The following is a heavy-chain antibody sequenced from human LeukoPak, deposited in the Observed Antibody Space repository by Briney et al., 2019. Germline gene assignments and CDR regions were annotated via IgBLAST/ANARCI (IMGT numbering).Heavy chain of an antibody. D-gene: IGHD3-3*01. CDR2: ISSNGGST. CDR3: ARGVVDFWSGYYGYYYYGMDV. V-gene: IGHV3-64*01. CDR1: GFTFSSYA. Sequence: GSLRLSCAASGFTFSSYAMHWVRQAPGKGLEYVSAISSNGGSTYYANSVKGRFTISRDNSKNTLYLQMGSLRAEDMAVYYCARGVVDFWSGYYGYYYYGMDVWGQGTTVTVSS. J-gene: IGHJ6*02.